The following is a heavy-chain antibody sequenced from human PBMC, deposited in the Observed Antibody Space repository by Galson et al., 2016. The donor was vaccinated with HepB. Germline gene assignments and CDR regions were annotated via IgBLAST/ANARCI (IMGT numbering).Heavy chain of an antibody. D-gene: IGHD3-10*01. CDR1: GFTFDDYT. Sequence: SLRLSCAASGFTFDDYTMRWVRQAPGKGLEWAALISWEGRSQDYPDPEGGRFTISRDNRQNLLYLQMNDLTSEDTALYYCGKDWGSLWESSGKGMDVWGQGTTVIVSS. CDR3: GKDWGSLWESSGKGMDV. V-gene: IGHV3-43*01. CDR2: ISWEGRSQ. J-gene: IGHJ6*02.